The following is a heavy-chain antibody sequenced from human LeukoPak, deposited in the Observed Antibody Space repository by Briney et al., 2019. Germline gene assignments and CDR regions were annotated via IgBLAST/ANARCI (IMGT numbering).Heavy chain of an antibody. J-gene: IGHJ4*02. CDR2: ISRGVGTT. Sequence: GGSLRLSCAASGFTFSRYDLSWVRQAPGKGLECVSTISRGVGTTYYADSVKGRFTISRDNSKNTLYLQMNSLRAEDTAVYYCAKDKQYQLPQQLDYWGQGTLVTVSS. CDR3: AKDKQYQLPQQLDY. CDR1: GFTFSRYD. V-gene: IGHV3-23*01. D-gene: IGHD2-2*01.